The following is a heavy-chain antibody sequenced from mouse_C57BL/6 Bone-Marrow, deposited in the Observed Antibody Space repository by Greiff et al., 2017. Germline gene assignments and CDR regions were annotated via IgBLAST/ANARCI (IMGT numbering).Heavy chain of an antibody. J-gene: IGHJ2*01. CDR1: GYTFTDYS. CDR2: IYPGSGNT. V-gene: IGHV1-76*01. CDR3: ARSAGD. Sequence: VQLQQSGAELVRPGASVKLSCKASGYTFTDYSINWVKQRPGQGLEWIARIYPGSGNTYYNEKFKGKATLTAEKSSSTAYMQLSSLTSEDSAVYCCARSAGDWGKGTTLTVSS.